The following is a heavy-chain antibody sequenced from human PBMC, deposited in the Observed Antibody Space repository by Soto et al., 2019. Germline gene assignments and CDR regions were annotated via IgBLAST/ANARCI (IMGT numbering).Heavy chain of an antibody. CDR2: ISGSGGST. D-gene: IGHD3-3*01. Sequence: GGSLRLSCAASGFTFSSYAMSWVRQAPGKGLEWVSAISGSGGSTYYADSEKGRFTISRDNSKNTLYLQMNSLRAEDTAVYYCAKSSRITIFGLLIIPDFDYWGQGTLVTVSS. J-gene: IGHJ4*02. CDR3: AKSSRITIFGLLIIPDFDY. V-gene: IGHV3-23*01. CDR1: GFTFSSYA.